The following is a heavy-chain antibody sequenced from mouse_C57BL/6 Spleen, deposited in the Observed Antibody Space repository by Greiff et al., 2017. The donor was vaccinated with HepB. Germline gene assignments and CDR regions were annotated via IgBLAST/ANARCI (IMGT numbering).Heavy chain of an antibody. Sequence: VQLQQSGAELVRPGTSVKVSCKASGYAFTNYLIEWVKQRPGQGLEWIGVINPGSGGTNYNEKFKGKATLTADKSSSTAYMQLSSLTSEDSAVYFCAMYYGSSYWYFDVGGTGTTVTVSS. CDR2: INPGSGGT. CDR3: AMYYGSSYWYFDV. J-gene: IGHJ1*03. CDR1: GYAFTNYL. V-gene: IGHV1-54*01. D-gene: IGHD1-1*01.